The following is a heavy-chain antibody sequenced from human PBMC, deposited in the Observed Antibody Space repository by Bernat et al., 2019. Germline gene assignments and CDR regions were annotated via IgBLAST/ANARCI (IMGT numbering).Heavy chain of an antibody. CDR1: GFTFSSYG. J-gene: IGHJ6*02. Sequence: QVQLVESGGGVVQPGRSLRLSCAASGFTFSSYGMHWVRQAPGKGLEWVAVISYDGSNKYYADSVKGRFTISRDNAKNSLYLQMNSLRDEDTAVYYCARDHDYIYGMDVWGQGTTVTVSS. V-gene: IGHV3-30*03. CDR3: ARDHDYIYGMDV. CDR2: ISYDGSNK.